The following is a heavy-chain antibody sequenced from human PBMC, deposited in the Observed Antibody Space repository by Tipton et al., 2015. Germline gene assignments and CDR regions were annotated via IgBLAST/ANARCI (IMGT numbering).Heavy chain of an antibody. CDR3: ARGHYVSRMDV. Sequence: TLSLTCAVSAYSISSDYYWSWIRQPPGKGLEWIGYIYYSGSTNYNPSLKSRVTISVDTSKTQFSLKMSSVTASDTAVYYCARGHYVSRMDVWGQGTTVTVS. CDR1: AYSISSDYY. CDR2: IYYSGST. D-gene: IGHD3-10*01. V-gene: IGHV4-61*01. J-gene: IGHJ6*02.